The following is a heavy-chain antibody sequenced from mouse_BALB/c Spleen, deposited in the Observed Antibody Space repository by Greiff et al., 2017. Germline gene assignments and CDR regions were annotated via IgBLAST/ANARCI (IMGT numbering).Heavy chain of an antibody. CDR2: ISSGGGST. D-gene: IGHD2-4*01. J-gene: IGHJ3*01. CDR3: ARGTMITDGAFAY. Sequence: EVQVVESGGDLVKPGGSLKLSCAASGFAFSSYDMSWVRQTPEKRLEWVAYISSGGGSTYYPDTVKGRFTISRDNAKNTLYLQMTSLRSEDTAMYYCARGTMITDGAFAYWGQGTLVTVSA. CDR1: GFAFSSYD. V-gene: IGHV5-12-1*01.